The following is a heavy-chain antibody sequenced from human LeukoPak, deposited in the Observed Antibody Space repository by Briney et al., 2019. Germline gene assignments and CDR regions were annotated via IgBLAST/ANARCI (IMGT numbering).Heavy chain of an antibody. CDR2: ISSSGSTI. J-gene: IGHJ4*02. D-gene: IGHD3-10*01. V-gene: IGHV3-48*03. CDR1: GFTFSSYE. Sequence: PGGSLRLSCAASGFTFSSYEMNWVRQAPGKGLEWVSYISSSGSTINHADSVKGRFTISRDNARNSLYLQMNSLRGEDKAVYYCARFYCGSGSGGFDYWGQGTLVTVSS. CDR3: ARFYCGSGSGGFDY.